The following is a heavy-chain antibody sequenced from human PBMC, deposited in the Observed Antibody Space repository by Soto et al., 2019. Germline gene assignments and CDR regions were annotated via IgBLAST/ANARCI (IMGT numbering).Heavy chain of an antibody. CDR1: GGSISSGGYY. CDR3: AGGFNFDWRRLADSPKYNWFDP. V-gene: IGHV4-31*03. CDR2: IYYSGST. Sequence: SETLSLTCTVSGGSISSGGYYWSWIRQHPGKGLEWIGYIYYSGSTYYNPSLKSRVTISVDTSKNQFSLKLSSVTAADTAVYYCAGGFNFDWRRLADSPKYNWFDPWGQGTLVTVSS. D-gene: IGHD3-9*01. J-gene: IGHJ5*02.